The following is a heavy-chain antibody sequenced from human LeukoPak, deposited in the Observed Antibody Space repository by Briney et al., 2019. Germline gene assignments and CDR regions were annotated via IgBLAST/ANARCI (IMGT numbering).Heavy chain of an antibody. D-gene: IGHD3-3*01. Sequence: PSETLSLTCTVSGGSISSYYWSWIRQPPGKGLEWIGYIYYSGSTNYNPSLKSRVTISVDTSKNQFSLKLSSVTAADTAVYYCAREGGGYYSSNKPYYFDYWCQGTLVTVSS. J-gene: IGHJ4*02. CDR1: GGSISSYY. CDR3: AREGGGYYSSNKPYYFDY. CDR2: IYYSGST. V-gene: IGHV4-59*01.